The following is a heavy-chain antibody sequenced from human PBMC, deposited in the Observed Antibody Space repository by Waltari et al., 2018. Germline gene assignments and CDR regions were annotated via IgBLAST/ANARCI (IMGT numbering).Heavy chain of an antibody. CDR3: ARDHVVPAAITYYYYGMDV. CDR2: ISYDGSNK. D-gene: IGHD2-2*02. V-gene: IGHV3-30*16. Sequence: QVQLVESGGGVVQPGRSLRLSCAASGFTFSSYAMHWVRQDPGKGLEWVAVISYDGSNKYYADSVKGRFTISRDNSKNTLYLQMNSLRAEDTAVYYCARDHVVPAAITYYYYGMDVWGQGTTVTVSS. CDR1: GFTFSSYA. J-gene: IGHJ6*02.